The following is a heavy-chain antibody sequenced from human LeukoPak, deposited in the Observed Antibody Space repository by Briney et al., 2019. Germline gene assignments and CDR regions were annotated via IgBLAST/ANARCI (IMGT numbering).Heavy chain of an antibody. Sequence: PGGSLRLSCAAPGFSFSSYGMHWVRQAPGKGLEWVAFIQYDGSNKYYADSVKGRFTISRDNSKNTLYLQMNGLRAEDTAVYYCAKDRSGPAEHWGQGTLVTVSS. J-gene: IGHJ1*01. CDR3: AKDRSGPAEH. V-gene: IGHV3-30*02. CDR1: GFSFSSYG. CDR2: IQYDGSNK.